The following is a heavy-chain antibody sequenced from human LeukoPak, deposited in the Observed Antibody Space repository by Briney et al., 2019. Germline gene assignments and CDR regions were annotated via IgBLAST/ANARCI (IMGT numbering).Heavy chain of an antibody. CDR3: ARDRYYYDSSPYYSSDAFDI. CDR1: GGSISSYY. V-gene: IGHV4-4*07. J-gene: IGHJ3*02. CDR2: IYTSGST. D-gene: IGHD3-22*01. Sequence: SETLSLTCTVSGGSISSYYWSWIRQPAGKGLEWIGRIYTSGSTNYNPSLKSRVTMSVDTSKNQFSLNLSSVTAADTAVYYCARDRYYYDSSPYYSSDAFDIWGQGTMVAVSS.